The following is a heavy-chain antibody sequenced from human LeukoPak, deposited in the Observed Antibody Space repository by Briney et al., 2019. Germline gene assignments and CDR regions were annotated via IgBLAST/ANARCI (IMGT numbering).Heavy chain of an antibody. V-gene: IGHV3-23*01. D-gene: IGHD2-15*01. Sequence: GGSLRLSCAASGFTFSSYAMSWVRQAPGKGQESVPAISGSGGSTYYADSVKGRFTISRDNSKNTLYLQMNSLRAEDTAVYYCAKEGFYCSGGSCYSFYYYYMDVWGKGTTVTVSS. CDR1: GFTFSSYA. CDR2: ISGSGGST. J-gene: IGHJ6*03. CDR3: AKEGFYCSGGSCYSFYYYYMDV.